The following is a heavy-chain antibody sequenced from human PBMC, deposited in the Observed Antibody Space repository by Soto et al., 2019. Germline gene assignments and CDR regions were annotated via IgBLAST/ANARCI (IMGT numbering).Heavy chain of an antibody. CDR3: ATGGDFGVVGWLES. CDR1: GYPLTELS. D-gene: IGHD3-3*01. V-gene: IGHV1-24*01. Sequence: ASVKVSCKVSGYPLTELSMHGGGQVPGKGLEWMGGFDPEDGETIYAQKFQGRVTMTEDTSTDTAYMELSSLRSEDTAVYYCATGGDFGVVGWLESWGQGTLVTVSS. CDR2: FDPEDGET. J-gene: IGHJ5*01.